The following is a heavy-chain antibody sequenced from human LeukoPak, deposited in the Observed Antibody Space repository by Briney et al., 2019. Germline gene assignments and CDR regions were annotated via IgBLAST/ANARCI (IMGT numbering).Heavy chain of an antibody. D-gene: IGHD2-15*01. V-gene: IGHV3-21*01. CDR3: ARGADGVSSNSRGWFDP. CDR1: GFTFSNAW. J-gene: IGHJ5*02. CDR2: FSPSSSYI. Sequence: PGGSLRLSCAASGFTFSNAWMSWVRRPPGKGLSWFQSFSPSSSYIYYADSVRGRITISRDNAKKSLYLQMNSLRAEDTAVYSCARGADGVSSNSRGWFDPWGQGTLVTVSS.